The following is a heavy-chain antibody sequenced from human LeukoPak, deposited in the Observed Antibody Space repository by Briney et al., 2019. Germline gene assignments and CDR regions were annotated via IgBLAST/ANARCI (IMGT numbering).Heavy chain of an antibody. Sequence: GGSLRLSCAASGFTFSSYAMHWVRQAPGKGREYVSAISSNGGSTYYADSVKGRFTISRDNSKNTLYLQMGTLRAEDMAVYYWARGYYYYGMDVWGQGTTVTVSS. J-gene: IGHJ6*02. CDR3: ARGYYYYGMDV. V-gene: IGHV3-64*02. CDR2: ISSNGGST. CDR1: GFTFSSYA.